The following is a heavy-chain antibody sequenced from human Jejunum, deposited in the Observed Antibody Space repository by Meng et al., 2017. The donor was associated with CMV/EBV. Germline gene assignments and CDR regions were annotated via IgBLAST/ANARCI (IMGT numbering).Heavy chain of an antibody. Sequence: HWVRQAPGRGLEWVALISYDGGNEYYADPVRGRFTISRDSSRNTVYLQMNTLRVEDTAIYYCARDLKGWVAAAVRRIDYYGLDVWGQGTTVTVSS. V-gene: IGHV3-30*03. D-gene: IGHD6-13*01. CDR2: ISYDGGNE. J-gene: IGHJ6*02. CDR3: ARDLKGWVAAAVRRIDYYGLDV.